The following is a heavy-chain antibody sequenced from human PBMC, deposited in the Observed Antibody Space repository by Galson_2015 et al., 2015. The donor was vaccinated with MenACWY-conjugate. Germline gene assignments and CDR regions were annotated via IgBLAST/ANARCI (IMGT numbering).Heavy chain of an antibody. CDR1: GFTFSTYW. Sequence: SLRLSCAASGFTFSTYWMHWVRQAPGKGLVWVSRINSDGRSTSYADSVKGRFTISRDNAKNTLYLQMNSLRAEDTAVYYCARLGGNYRSTSHFDSGGQGTLVTVSS. CDR2: INSDGRST. D-gene: IGHD1-26*01. J-gene: IGHJ4*02. CDR3: ARLGGNYRSTSHFDS. V-gene: IGHV3-74*01.